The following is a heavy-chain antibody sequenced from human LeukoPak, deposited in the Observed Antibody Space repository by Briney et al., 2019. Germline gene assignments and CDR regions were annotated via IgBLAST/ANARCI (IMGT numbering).Heavy chain of an antibody. CDR1: GYTFSNYY. D-gene: IGHD3-9*01. J-gene: IGHJ4*02. CDR3: ARTLLTGFYMPPGY. V-gene: IGHV1-46*01. CDR2: INPSDDDI. Sequence: GASVKVSCKASGYTFSNYYIHWVRQAPGQGLEWMGEINPSDDDITYAQKFQDRVTMTSDTSTSAVYMELSSLRSEDTAVYYCARTLLTGFYMPPGYWGQGSLVTVSS.